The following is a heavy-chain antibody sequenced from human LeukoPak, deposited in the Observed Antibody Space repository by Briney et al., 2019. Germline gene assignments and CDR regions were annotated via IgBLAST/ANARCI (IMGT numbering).Heavy chain of an antibody. CDR1: GFTVSSNY. J-gene: IGHJ6*02. D-gene: IGHD5-24*01. V-gene: IGHV3-53*01. CDR3: ARDRDVRSYYYYYGMDV. CDR2: IYSGGST. Sequence: GGSLRLPCAASGFTVSSNYMSWVRQAPGKGLEWVSVIYSGGSTYYADSVKGRFAISRDNSKNTLYLQMNSLRAEDTAVYYCARDRDVRSYYYYYGMDVWGQGTTVTVSS.